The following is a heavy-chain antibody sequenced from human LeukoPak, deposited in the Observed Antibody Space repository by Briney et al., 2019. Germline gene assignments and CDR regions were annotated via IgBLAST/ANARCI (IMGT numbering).Heavy chain of an antibody. D-gene: IGHD1-26*01. CDR1: GFTFSSYA. CDR2: ISYDGSNK. V-gene: IGHV3-30-3*01. J-gene: IGHJ4*02. CDR3: ARDALVGAPRPKGPGDY. Sequence: GGSLRLSCAASGFTFSSYAMHWVRQAPGKGLEWVAVISYDGSNKYYADSVKGRFTISRDNSKNTLYLQMNSPRAEDTAVYYCARDALVGAPRPKGPGDYWGQGTLVTVSS.